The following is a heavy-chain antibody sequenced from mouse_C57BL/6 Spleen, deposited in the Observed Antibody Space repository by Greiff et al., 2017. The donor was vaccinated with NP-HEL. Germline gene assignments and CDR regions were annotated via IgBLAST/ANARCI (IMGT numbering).Heavy chain of an antibody. J-gene: IGHJ4*01. D-gene: IGHD2-3*01. CDR3: TTFRYDGYHYYAMDY. CDR1: GFNIKDYY. V-gene: IGHV14-1*01. Sequence: VQLQQSGAELVRPGASVKLSCTASGFNIKDYYMHWVKQRPEQGLEWIGRIDPEDGDTEYAPKFQGKATMTADTSSNTAYLQLSSLTSEDTAVYYGTTFRYDGYHYYAMDYWGQGTSVTVSS. CDR2: IDPEDGDT.